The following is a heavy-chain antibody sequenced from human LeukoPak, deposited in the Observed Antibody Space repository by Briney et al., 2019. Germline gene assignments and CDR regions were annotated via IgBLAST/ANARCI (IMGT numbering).Heavy chain of an antibody. D-gene: IGHD2-21*02. V-gene: IGHV4-4*07. J-gene: IGHJ4*02. Sequence: SETLSLTCTVSGGSISSYYWSWIRQPAGKGLEWIGRIYTSGSTNYNPSLKSRATMSVDTSKNQFSLKLSSVTAADTAVYYCARDPGPYCGGDCSFDYWGQGTLVTVSS. CDR3: ARDPGPYCGGDCSFDY. CDR2: IYTSGST. CDR1: GGSISSYY.